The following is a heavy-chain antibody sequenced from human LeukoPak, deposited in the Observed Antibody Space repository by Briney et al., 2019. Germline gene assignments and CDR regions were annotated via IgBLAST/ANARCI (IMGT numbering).Heavy chain of an antibody. CDR2: ISFDGTNK. CDR1: GFTFSSYG. J-gene: IGHJ4*02. CDR3: ARHSVGAMDY. Sequence: GGSLRLSCAASGFTFSSYGMHWVRQAPGKGLEWVALISFDGTNKFYADSVKGRFTISRDNSKNTLYLQMNSLRAEDTAVYYCARHSVGAMDYWGQGTLVTVSS. D-gene: IGHD1-26*01. V-gene: IGHV3-30*03.